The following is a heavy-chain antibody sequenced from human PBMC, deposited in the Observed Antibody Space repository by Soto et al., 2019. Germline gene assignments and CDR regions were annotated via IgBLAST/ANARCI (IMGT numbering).Heavy chain of an antibody. CDR1: GYTFTSYA. CDR3: ARDSYYDTNWFDP. Sequence: GASVQVSCKASGYTFTSYAMHWVRQAPGQRLEWMGWINAGNGNTKYSQKFQGRVTITRDTSASTAYMELSSLRSEDTAVYYCARDSYYDTNWFDPWGQGTLVTVSS. CDR2: INAGNGNT. J-gene: IGHJ5*02. V-gene: IGHV1-3*01. D-gene: IGHD3-22*01.